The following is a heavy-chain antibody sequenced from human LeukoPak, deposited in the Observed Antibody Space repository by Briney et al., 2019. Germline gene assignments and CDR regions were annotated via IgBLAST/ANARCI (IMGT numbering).Heavy chain of an antibody. CDR2: IIPIFGTA. D-gene: IGHD2-15*01. CDR3: ARGSDIVVVVAATHVGDYYYGMDV. CDR1: GGTFSSYA. J-gene: IGHJ6*04. Sequence: SVKVSCKASGGTFSSYAISWVRQAPGQRLEWRGGIIPIFGTANYAQKFQGRVTITADESTSTAYMELSSLRSEDTAVYYCARGSDIVVVVAATHVGDYYYGMDVWGKGTTVTVSS. V-gene: IGHV1-69*13.